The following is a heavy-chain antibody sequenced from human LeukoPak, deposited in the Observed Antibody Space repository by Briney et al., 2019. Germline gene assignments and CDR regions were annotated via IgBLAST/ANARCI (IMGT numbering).Heavy chain of an antibody. CDR2: INSDGSST. CDR1: GFTFSSFW. CDR3: ARDATLGDFFDY. V-gene: IGHV3-74*01. D-gene: IGHD2-21*01. J-gene: IGHJ4*02. Sequence: PGGSLRLSCAASGFTFSSFWMHWVRQAPGKGLVWVSRINSDGSSTSYADSVKGRFTISRDNAKNTLYLQMNSLRAEDTAVYYCARDATLGDFFDYWGQGTLVTVSS.